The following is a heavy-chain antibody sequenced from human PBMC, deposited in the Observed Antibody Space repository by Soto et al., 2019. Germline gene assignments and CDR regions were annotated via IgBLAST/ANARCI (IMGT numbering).Heavy chain of an antibody. Sequence: GGSLRLSCAASGFTFSSYAMSWVRQAPGKGLEWVSAIGGSGGSTYYADSVKGRFTISRDNSKNTLYLQMNSLRAEDTAVYYCAKDRFLVVVVAAADYWGQGTLVTVSS. CDR3: AKDRFLVVVVAAADY. V-gene: IGHV3-23*01. CDR2: IGGSGGST. D-gene: IGHD2-15*01. CDR1: GFTFSSYA. J-gene: IGHJ4*02.